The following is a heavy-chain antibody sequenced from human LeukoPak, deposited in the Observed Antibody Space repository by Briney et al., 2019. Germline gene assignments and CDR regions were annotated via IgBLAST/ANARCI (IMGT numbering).Heavy chain of an antibody. CDR1: GGSISSYY. Sequence: SETLSLTCTVSGGSISSYYWSWIRQPPGKGLEWIGYIYYSGSTNYNPSLKSRVTISVDTSKNQFSLKLSSVTAADTAVYYCARETYYGSGSQTNWFDPWGQGTLVTVSS. V-gene: IGHV4-59*01. D-gene: IGHD3-10*01. J-gene: IGHJ5*02. CDR2: IYYSGST. CDR3: ARETYYGSGSQTNWFDP.